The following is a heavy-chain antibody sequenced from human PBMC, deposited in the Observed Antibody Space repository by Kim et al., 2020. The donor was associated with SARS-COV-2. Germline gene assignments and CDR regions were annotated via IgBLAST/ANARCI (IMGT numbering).Heavy chain of an antibody. V-gene: IGHV3-23*01. J-gene: IGHJ4*02. Sequence: GGSTYSADAVKGLFTIPRDNPKNSLYLQMTSLIAGDTAVYYCATGWNFDYWGQGTLVTVSS. CDR2: GGST. CDR3: ATGWNFDY. D-gene: IGHD6-19*01.